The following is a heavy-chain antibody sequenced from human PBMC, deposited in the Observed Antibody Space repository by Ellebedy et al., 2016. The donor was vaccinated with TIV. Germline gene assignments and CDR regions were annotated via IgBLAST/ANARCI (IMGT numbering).Heavy chain of an antibody. CDR2: INSDGSST. J-gene: IGHJ6*02. D-gene: IGHD3-10*01. Sequence: GESLKISCAASEFTFKNSWMHWVRQAPGKGLVWVSRINSDGSSTNYADSVKGRFTISRDNAKNTLYLLMNSLRVEDTAVYYCARDRAGTFSYSHFGMDVWGHGTTVTVSS. CDR1: EFTFKNSW. CDR3: ARDRAGTFSYSHFGMDV. V-gene: IGHV3-74*01.